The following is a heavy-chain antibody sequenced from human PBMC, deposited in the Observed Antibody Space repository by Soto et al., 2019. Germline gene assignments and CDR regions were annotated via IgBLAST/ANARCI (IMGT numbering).Heavy chain of an antibody. D-gene: IGHD3-3*01. Sequence: SETLSLTCAVYGGSFIGYYCICIRHPPLKWLEWIGEINHSGSTNYNPSLKSRVTISVDTSKNQFSLKLSSVTAADTAVYYCARSYDFWSGYLFQDWYFDLWGRGTLVTVSS. CDR1: GGSFIGYY. V-gene: IGHV4-34*01. J-gene: IGHJ2*01. CDR2: INHSGST. CDR3: ARSYDFWSGYLFQDWYFDL.